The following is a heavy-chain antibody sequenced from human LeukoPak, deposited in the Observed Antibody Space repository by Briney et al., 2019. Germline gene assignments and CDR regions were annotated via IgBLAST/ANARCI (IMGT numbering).Heavy chain of an antibody. CDR1: GGSISSGDYY. D-gene: IGHD3-22*01. CDR3: AREKTAYYYDSSGYSEGAFDI. V-gene: IGHV4-30-4*01. J-gene: IGHJ3*02. Sequence: SETLSLTCTVSGGSISSGDYYWSWIRQPPGKGLEWIGYIYYSGSIYYNPSLKSRVTISADTSKNQFSLKLSSVTAADTAVYYCAREKTAYYYDSSGYSEGAFDIWGQGTMVTVSS. CDR2: IYYSGSI.